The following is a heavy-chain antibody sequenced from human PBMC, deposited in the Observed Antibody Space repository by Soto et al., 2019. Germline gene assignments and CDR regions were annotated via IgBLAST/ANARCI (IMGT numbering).Heavy chain of an antibody. V-gene: IGHV3-9*01. CDR3: AKDIRGAARGAFDI. J-gene: IGHJ3*02. Sequence: GGSLRLSCAASGFTFDDYAMHWVRQAPGKGLEWVSGISWNSGSIGYADSVKGRFTISRDNAKNSLYLQMNSLRAEDTALYYCAKDIRGAARGAFDIWGQRTTVTVSS. CDR2: ISWNSGSI. D-gene: IGHD6-6*01. CDR1: GFTFDDYA.